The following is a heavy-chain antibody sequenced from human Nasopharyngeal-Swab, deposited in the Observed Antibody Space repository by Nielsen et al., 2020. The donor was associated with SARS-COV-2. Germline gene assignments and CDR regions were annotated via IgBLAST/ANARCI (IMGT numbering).Heavy chain of an antibody. Sequence: GGSLRLSCSASGFTFSSYAMHWVRQAPGKGLEYVSAISSNGGSTYYADSVKGRFTISRDNSKNTLYLQMSSLRAGDTAVYYCVADEGIVLMVLDYWGQGTLVTVSS. CDR2: ISSNGGST. J-gene: IGHJ4*02. CDR1: GFTFSSYA. V-gene: IGHV3-64D*06. CDR3: VADEGIVLMVLDY. D-gene: IGHD2-8*01.